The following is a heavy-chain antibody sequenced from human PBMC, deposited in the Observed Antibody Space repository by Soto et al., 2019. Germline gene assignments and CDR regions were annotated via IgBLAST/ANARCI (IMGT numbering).Heavy chain of an antibody. CDR2: ISAYNGNT. Sequence: GASVKVSCKASGYTFTSYGISWVRQAPGQGLEWMGWISAYNGNTNYAQKLQGRVTMTTDTSTSTAYMELRSLRSDDTAVYYCARVLYSGSYNNWFDPWGQGTLVTVSS. J-gene: IGHJ5*02. V-gene: IGHV1-18*01. CDR1: GYTFTSYG. CDR3: ARVLYSGSYNNWFDP. D-gene: IGHD1-26*01.